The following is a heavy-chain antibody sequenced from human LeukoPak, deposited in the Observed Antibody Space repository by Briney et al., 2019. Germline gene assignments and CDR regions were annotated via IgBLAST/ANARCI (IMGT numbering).Heavy chain of an antibody. CDR3: ARCYSSGWYSFDP. CDR1: GGSISSSSYY. Sequence: SETLSLTCTVSGGSISSSSYYWGWIRQPPGKGLEWIGSIYYSGSTYYNPSLKSRVTISVDTSKNQFSLKLSSVTAADTAVYYCARCYSSGWYSFDPWGQGTLVTVSS. V-gene: IGHV4-39*01. J-gene: IGHJ5*02. CDR2: IYYSGST. D-gene: IGHD6-19*01.